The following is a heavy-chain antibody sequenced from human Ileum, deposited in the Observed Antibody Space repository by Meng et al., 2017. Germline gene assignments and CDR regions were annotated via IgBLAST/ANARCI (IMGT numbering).Heavy chain of an antibody. V-gene: IGHV3-23*04. CDR1: GLFLSSDW. J-gene: IGHJ4*02. D-gene: IGHD4/OR15-4a*01. CDR3: ADDDYQRKAGFDY. CDR2: ITGRGGST. Sequence: EGRLVRSGGGLVQPGGAVGFSCASVGLFLSSDWIYWVRQPPGKGLVWLSTITGRGGSTWYADSVKGRFTISRDNSKNTLYLQMNNLRAEDTAIYYCADDDYQRKAGFDYWGQGTLVTVSS.